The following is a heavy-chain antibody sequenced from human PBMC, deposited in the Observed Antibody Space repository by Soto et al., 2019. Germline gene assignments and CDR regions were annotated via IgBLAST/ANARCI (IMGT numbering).Heavy chain of an antibody. CDR2: IYYSGST. CDR3: AREGHYDSSGENAFDI. V-gene: IGHV4-61*01. D-gene: IGHD3-22*01. J-gene: IGHJ3*02. Sequence: PSETLSLTCTVSGGSVSSGSYYWSWIRQPPGKGLEWIGYIYYSGSTNYNPSLKSRVTISVDTSRNQFSLKLSSVTAADTAVYYCAREGHYDSSGENAFDIWGQGTMVTVSS. CDR1: GGSVSSGSYY.